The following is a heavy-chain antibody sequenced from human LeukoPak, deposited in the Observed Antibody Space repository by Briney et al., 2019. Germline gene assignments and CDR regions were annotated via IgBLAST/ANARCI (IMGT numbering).Heavy chain of an antibody. J-gene: IGHJ4*02. CDR1: VYTYSMLC. Sequence: ASASVFHRVSVYTYSMLCARWVTQASGRGCEGMGWINPSGGSTSYAQKFQGRVTMTRDTSTSTVYMELSSLRSEDTAVYYCARVIYDSSGYCGDYWGQGTLVTVSS. CDR2: INPSGGST. D-gene: IGHD3-22*01. CDR3: ARVIYDSSGYCGDY. V-gene: IGHV1-46*01.